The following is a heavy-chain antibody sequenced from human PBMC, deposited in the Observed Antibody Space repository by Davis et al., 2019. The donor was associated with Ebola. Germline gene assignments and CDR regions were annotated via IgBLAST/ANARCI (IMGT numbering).Heavy chain of an antibody. J-gene: IGHJ6*02. CDR1: GFTFTSSA. CDR2: IVVGSGNT. CDR3: AADPHYYYYYGMDV. V-gene: IGHV1-58*01. Sequence: AASVKVSCKASGFTFTSSAVQWVRQARGQRLEWIGWIVVGSGNTNYAQKFQARVTITRDMSTSTAYMELSSLRSEDTAVYYCAADPHYYYYYGMDVWGQGTTVTVSS.